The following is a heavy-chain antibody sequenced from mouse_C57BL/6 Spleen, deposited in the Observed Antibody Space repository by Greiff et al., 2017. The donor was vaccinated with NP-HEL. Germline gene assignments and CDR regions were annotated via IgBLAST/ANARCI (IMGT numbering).Heavy chain of an antibody. Sequence: EVQLQESGPGLVKPSQTVFLTCTVTGISITTGNYRWSWIRQFPGNKLEWIGYIYYSGTITYNPSLTSRTTITRDTPKNQFFLEMNSLTAEDTATYYGARIYYDYDGNYWGQGTTLTVSS. CDR2: IYYSGTI. D-gene: IGHD2-4*01. CDR1: GISITTGNYR. J-gene: IGHJ2*01. V-gene: IGHV3-5*01. CDR3: ARIYYDYDGNY.